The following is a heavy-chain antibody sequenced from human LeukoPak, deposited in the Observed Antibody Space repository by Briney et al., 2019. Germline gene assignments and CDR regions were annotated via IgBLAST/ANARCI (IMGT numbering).Heavy chain of an antibody. Sequence: GGSLRLSCAASGFTFSSYWMHWVRQAPGKGLVWVSRINSDGSSTSYADSVKGRFTISRDNAKNTLYLQMNSLRAEDTAVYYCARRMRYFDWLFDYWGQGTLVTDSS. CDR1: GFTFSSYW. CDR2: INSDGSST. J-gene: IGHJ4*02. D-gene: IGHD3-9*01. V-gene: IGHV3-74*01. CDR3: ARRMRYFDWLFDY.